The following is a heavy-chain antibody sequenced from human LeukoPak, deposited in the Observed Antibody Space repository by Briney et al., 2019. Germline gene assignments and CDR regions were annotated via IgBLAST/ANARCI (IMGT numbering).Heavy chain of an antibody. CDR2: IIPIFGTA. J-gene: IGHJ5*02. Sequence: SVKVSCKASGYTFTNYYIHWVRQAPGQGLEWMGGIIPIFGTANYAQKFQGRVTITADKSTSTAYMELSSLRSEDTAVYYCARVPMITFGGVIVNWFDPWGQGTLVTVSS. CDR1: GYTFTNYY. CDR3: ARVPMITFGGVIVNWFDP. V-gene: IGHV1-69*06. D-gene: IGHD3-16*02.